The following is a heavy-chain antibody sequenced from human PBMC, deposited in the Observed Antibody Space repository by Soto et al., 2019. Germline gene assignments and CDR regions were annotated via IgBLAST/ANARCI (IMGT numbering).Heavy chain of an antibody. J-gene: IGHJ4*02. CDR1: GFTFSRSA. V-gene: IGHV3-23*01. D-gene: IGHD3-22*01. CDR3: PKVTYDRSEYYSFQCCHS. Sequence: LRLSCAASGFTFSRSAMTWDRQAPGTELEWVSAISGSGGRKYSADSAKGRLTLSSDSSKNTLYLLMNSLRAEDTAVYYCPKVTYDRSEYYSFQCCHSWGQGSRVTVSS. CDR2: ISGSGGRK.